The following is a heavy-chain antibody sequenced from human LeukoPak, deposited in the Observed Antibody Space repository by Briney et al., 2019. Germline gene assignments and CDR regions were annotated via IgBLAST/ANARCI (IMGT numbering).Heavy chain of an antibody. CDR2: IYYSGST. D-gene: IGHD3-9*01. CDR3: ARAPYFDWLLYHSPFFDY. Sequence: SETLSLTCTVYGGFVSSGSYYWSWIRQPPGKGLEWIGFIYYSGSTNYNPSLKSRVTISVDTSKKQFSLNLSSVTAADTAVYYCARAPYFDWLLYHSPFFDYWGQGTLVTVSS. J-gene: IGHJ4*02. V-gene: IGHV4-61*01. CDR1: GGFVSSGSYY.